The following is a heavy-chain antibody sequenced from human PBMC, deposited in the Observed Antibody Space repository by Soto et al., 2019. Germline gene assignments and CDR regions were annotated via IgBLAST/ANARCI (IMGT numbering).Heavy chain of an antibody. CDR1: GGTFSSYT. J-gene: IGHJ4*02. Sequence: SVKVSYKASGGTFSSYTISWVRQAPGQGLEWMGRIIPILGIANYAQKFQGRVTMTRNTSISTAYMELSSLRSEDTAVYYCARGRGSGYDFGYWGQGTLVTVSS. V-gene: IGHV1-69*02. D-gene: IGHD5-12*01. CDR2: IIPILGIA. CDR3: ARGRGSGYDFGY.